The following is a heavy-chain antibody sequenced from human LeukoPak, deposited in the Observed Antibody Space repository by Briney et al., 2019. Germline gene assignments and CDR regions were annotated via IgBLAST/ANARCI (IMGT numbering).Heavy chain of an antibody. V-gene: IGHV1-2*02. CDR2: INPNSGGT. D-gene: IGHD6-19*01. J-gene: IGHJ4*02. CDR3: TRIATVAGDGHFDY. Sequence: VASVKVSCKASGYTFTGYYIHWVRQAPGQGLEWMGWINPNSGGTHYAQRFQGRVTMARDTSINTAYMELSGLGSDDTAVYFCTRIATVAGDGHFDYWGLGTLVTVSS. CDR1: GYTFTGYY.